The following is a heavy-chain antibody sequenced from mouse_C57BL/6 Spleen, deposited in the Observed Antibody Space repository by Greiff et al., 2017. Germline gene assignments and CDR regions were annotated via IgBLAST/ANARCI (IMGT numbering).Heavy chain of an antibody. J-gene: IGHJ3*01. V-gene: IGHV1-82*01. CDR2: IYLGDGDT. D-gene: IGHD3-2*02. Sequence: QVQLKESGPELVKPGASVKISCMASGYAFSSSWMNWVKQRPGKGLEWLGRIYLGDGDTNYNGKFKGKATLTADKSSSTGDMQRSSLTSEDSAVYFCARGAQATGLAYWGQGTLVTVSA. CDR3: ARGAQATGLAY. CDR1: GYAFSSSW.